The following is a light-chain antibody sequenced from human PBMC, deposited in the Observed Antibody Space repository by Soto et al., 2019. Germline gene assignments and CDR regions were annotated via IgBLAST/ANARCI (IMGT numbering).Light chain of an antibody. J-gene: IGLJ1*01. Sequence: QSALTQPPSASGSPGQSVTISCTGTSSDVGGYKYVSWYQQHPGKAPKLMIFEVNKRPSGFPDRFSGSKSGTTASLTVSGLQAEDEADSYCSSYVCINNLGVFGTGTKVTVL. CDR1: SSDVGGYKY. CDR2: EVN. V-gene: IGLV2-8*01. CDR3: SSYVCINNLGV.